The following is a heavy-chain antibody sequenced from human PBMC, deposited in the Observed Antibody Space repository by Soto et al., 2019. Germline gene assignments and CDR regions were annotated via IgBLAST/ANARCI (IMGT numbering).Heavy chain of an antibody. D-gene: IGHD5-12*01. V-gene: IGHV1-18*01. CDR1: GYTFYSYG. J-gene: IGHJ4*02. CDR2: INAFNGDT. CDR3: ARWGRGDGYNYLDY. Sequence: GPELRKPGASVKVSCKTSGYTFYSYGISWVRQAPGLGLEWVGWINAFNGDTNNAEKYQGRVTMTTDTSTTTVYMEVRNLRFDDTAVYYCARWGRGDGYNYLDYWGQGTLVTVSS.